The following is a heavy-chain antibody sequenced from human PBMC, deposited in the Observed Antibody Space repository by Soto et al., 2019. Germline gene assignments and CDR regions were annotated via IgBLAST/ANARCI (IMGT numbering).Heavy chain of an antibody. Sequence: GGSLRLSCAASGFTFSSYSMNWVRQAPGKGLEWVSSISSSSSYIYYADSVKGRFTISRDNSKNTLYLQMNSLRAEDTAVYYCARGGPPGIAAAGSLHYYYYGMDVWGQGTTVTVSS. CDR3: ARGGPPGIAAAGSLHYYYYGMDV. J-gene: IGHJ6*02. V-gene: IGHV3-21*01. CDR1: GFTFSSYS. D-gene: IGHD6-13*01. CDR2: ISSSSSYI.